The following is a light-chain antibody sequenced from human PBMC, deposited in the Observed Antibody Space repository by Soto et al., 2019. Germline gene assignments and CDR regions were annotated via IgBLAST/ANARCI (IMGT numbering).Light chain of an antibody. V-gene: IGKV1-5*01. Sequence: QMTQSPSTLSASVGDRVTITCRASHNIERWMAWYQQKRGRAPSLLIFDATTLHSGVPSRFSGGGSGTEFTLTINGLQPDDFATYYCQQFAKSSTFGQGTKVDIK. CDR2: DAT. CDR3: QQFAKSST. J-gene: IGKJ1*01. CDR1: HNIERW.